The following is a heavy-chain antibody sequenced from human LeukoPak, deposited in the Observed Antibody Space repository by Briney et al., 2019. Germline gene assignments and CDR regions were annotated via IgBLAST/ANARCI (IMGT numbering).Heavy chain of an antibody. CDR2: FDPEDGET. CDR1: GYTLTELS. D-gene: IGHD5-24*01. V-gene: IGHV1-24*01. J-gene: IGHJ4*02. Sequence: GASVKVSCKVSGYTLTELSMHWVRQAPGKGLEWMGGFDPEDGETIYAQKFQGRVTMTEDTSTDTAYMELRSLRSDDTAVYYCARGGVATMPFDYWGQGTLVTVSS. CDR3: ARGGVATMPFDY.